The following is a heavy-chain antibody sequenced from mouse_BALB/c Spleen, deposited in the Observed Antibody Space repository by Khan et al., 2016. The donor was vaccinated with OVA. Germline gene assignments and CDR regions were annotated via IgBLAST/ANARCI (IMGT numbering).Heavy chain of an antibody. CDR3: APAETGDWFDY. D-gene: IGHD4-1*01. CDR2: IDPANDNS. CDR1: GFNIKDTH. Sequence: VQLKQSGAELVKPGASVKLSCTASGFNIKDTHMHWVKQRPEQGLEWIGRIDPANDNSKYDPRFQGKATITADTSSNTAYLHLSSLTSEDTAVEYCAPAETGDWFDYWGQGTTLTVSA. J-gene: IGHJ2*01. V-gene: IGHV14-3*02.